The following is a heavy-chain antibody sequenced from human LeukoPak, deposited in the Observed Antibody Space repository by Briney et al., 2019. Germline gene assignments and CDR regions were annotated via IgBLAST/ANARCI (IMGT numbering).Heavy chain of an antibody. D-gene: IGHD5-24*01. CDR3: ARGVAFRATIEIQFDY. J-gene: IGHJ4*02. V-gene: IGHV3-23*01. CDR2: ISPSGDIT. CDR1: GFIFSSHG. Sequence: GGSLRLSCAASGFIFSSHGMNWVRQAPGKGLEWVSGISPSGDITYYADSVKGRFTISRDNSKNTLYLQMNSLRAEDTAVYYCARGVAFRATIEIQFDYWGQGTLVTVSS.